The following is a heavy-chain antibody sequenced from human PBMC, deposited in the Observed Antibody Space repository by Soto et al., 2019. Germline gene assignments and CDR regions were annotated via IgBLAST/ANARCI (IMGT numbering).Heavy chain of an antibody. V-gene: IGHV3-30*18. J-gene: IGHJ4*02. CDR2: ISYDGSNK. CDR1: GFTFSSYG. D-gene: IGHD5-18*01. CDR3: AKDLGYSYDTFDY. Sequence: PGGSLRLSCAASGFTFSSYGMHWVRRAPGKGLEWVAVISYDGSNKYYADSVKGRFTISRDNSKNTLYLQMNSLRAEDTAVYYCAKDLGYSYDTFDYWGQGTLVTVSS.